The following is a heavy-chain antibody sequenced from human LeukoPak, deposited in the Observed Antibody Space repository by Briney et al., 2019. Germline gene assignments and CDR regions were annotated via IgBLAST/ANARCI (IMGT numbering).Heavy chain of an antibody. J-gene: IGHJ5*02. D-gene: IGHD2-2*01. CDR2: IYYSGNT. V-gene: IGHV4-59*08. Sequence: SETLSLTCTVSGGSISNYYWSWIRQPPGKGLEWVGYIYYSGNTNYNPSLKSRVTISVDTSKNQFSLKLSSVTAADTAVYYCARRNQLLLIGNGLSYNWFDPWGQGTLVTVSS. CDR1: GGSISNYY. CDR3: ARRNQLLLIGNGLSYNWFDP.